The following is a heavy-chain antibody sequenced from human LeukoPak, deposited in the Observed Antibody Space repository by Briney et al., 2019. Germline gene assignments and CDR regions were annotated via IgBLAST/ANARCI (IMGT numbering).Heavy chain of an antibody. CDR1: GGTFSSYA. V-gene: IGHV1-69*13. CDR2: IIPIFGTA. CDR3: ARDSRYYDFWSGYSGYYYYYGMDV. J-gene: IGHJ6*02. D-gene: IGHD3-3*01. Sequence: ASVKVSCKASGGTFSSYAISWVRQAPGQGLEWMGGIIPIFGTANYAQKFQGRVTITADESTSTAYMELSSLRSEDTAVYYCARDSRYYDFWSGYSGYYYYYGMDVWGQGTTVTVSS.